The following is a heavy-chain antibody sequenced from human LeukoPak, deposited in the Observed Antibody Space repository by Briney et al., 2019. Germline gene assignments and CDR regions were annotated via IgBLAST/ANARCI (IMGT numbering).Heavy chain of an antibody. J-gene: IGHJ4*02. CDR2: INHSGST. Sequence: SETLSLTCTVSGVSISSYYWSWIRQPPGKGLEWIGEINHSGSTNYNPSLKSRVTISVDTSKNQFSLKLSSVTAADTAVYYCARRAGKYSYGYRWYFDYWGQGTLVTVSS. CDR3: ARRAGKYSYGYRWYFDY. V-gene: IGHV4-34*01. CDR1: GVSISSYY. D-gene: IGHD5-18*01.